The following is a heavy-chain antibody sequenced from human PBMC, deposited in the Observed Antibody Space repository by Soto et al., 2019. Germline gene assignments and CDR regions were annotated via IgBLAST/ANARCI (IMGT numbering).Heavy chain of an antibody. CDR2: IKQDGSEK. CDR1: GFTFSSYW. V-gene: IGHV3-7*05. Sequence: GGSLRLSCAASGFTFSSYWMSWVRQAPGKGLEWVANIKQDGSEKYYVDSVKGRFTISRDNAKNSLYLQMNSLRAEDTAVYYCARPSGSYSFYYYYGLDVWGQGTTVTVSS. CDR3: ARPSGSYSFYYYYGLDV. J-gene: IGHJ6*02. D-gene: IGHD1-26*01.